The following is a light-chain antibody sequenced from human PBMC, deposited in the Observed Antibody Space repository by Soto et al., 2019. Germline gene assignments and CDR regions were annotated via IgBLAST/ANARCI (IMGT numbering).Light chain of an antibody. J-gene: IGKJ4*01. Sequence: EIVLTQSPATLSLSPGEIATLSCRASQTIFNYLAWYHQKPGQAPRLLIFDASNRATGIPPRFSGSGSGTDFTLTISSLEPDDFGIYYCQQRSNWPPLTFGGGTRVEIK. V-gene: IGKV3-11*01. CDR1: QTIFNY. CDR2: DAS. CDR3: QQRSNWPPLT.